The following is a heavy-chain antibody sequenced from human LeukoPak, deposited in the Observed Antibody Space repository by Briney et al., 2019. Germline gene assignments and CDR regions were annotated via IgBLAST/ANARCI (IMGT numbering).Heavy chain of an antibody. CDR1: GLTFSSYA. CDR2: ISGSGGST. D-gene: IGHD3-9*01. Sequence: GGSLRLSCAASGLTFSSYAMSWVRQAPGKGLEWVSAISGSGGSTYYADSVKGRFTISRDNSKNTLYLQMNSLRAEDTAVYYCAKDDALLRYFAWFQGLRYYYGMDVWGQGTTVTVSS. CDR3: AKDDALLRYFAWFQGLRYYYGMDV. J-gene: IGHJ6*02. V-gene: IGHV3-23*01.